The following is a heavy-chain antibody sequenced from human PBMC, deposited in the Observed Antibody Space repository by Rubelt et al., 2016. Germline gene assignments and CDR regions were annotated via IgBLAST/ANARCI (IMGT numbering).Heavy chain of an antibody. Sequence: SGSTNYNPSLKSRVTISVDTSKNQFSLKLSSVTAADTAVYYCASIENSSSWGLGSYYYYGMDVWGQGTTVTVSS. V-gene: IGHV4-34*01. J-gene: IGHJ6*02. CDR3: ASIENSSSWGLGSYYYYGMDV. D-gene: IGHD6-6*01. CDR2: SGST.